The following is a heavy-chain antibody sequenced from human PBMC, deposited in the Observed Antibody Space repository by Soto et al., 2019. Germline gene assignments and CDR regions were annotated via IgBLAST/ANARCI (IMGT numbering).Heavy chain of an antibody. D-gene: IGHD6-6*01. CDR3: AHLVIEYSSSFHWFDP. CDR1: GFSLSTSGVG. Sequence: SGPTLVNPTQTLTLTCTFSGFSLSTSGVGVGWIRQPPGKALEWLALIYWDDDKRYSPSLKSRLTITKDTSKNQVVLTMTNMDPVDTATYYCAHLVIEYSSSFHWFDPWGQGTPVTVSS. J-gene: IGHJ5*02. CDR2: IYWDDDK. V-gene: IGHV2-5*02.